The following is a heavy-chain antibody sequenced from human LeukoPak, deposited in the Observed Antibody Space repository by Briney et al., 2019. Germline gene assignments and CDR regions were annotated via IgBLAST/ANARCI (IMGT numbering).Heavy chain of an antibody. CDR2: INPNSGGT. V-gene: IGHV1-2*02. CDR3: ARPETGYSSSWYGFRWGTGWFDP. CDR1: GYTFTGYY. J-gene: IGHJ5*02. Sequence: ASVKVSCKASGYTFTGYYMHWVRQAPGQGLEWMGWINPNSGGTNYAQKFQGGVTMTRDTSISTAYMELSRLRSDDTAVYYCARPETGYSSSWYGFRWGTGWFDPWGQGTLVTVSS. D-gene: IGHD6-13*01.